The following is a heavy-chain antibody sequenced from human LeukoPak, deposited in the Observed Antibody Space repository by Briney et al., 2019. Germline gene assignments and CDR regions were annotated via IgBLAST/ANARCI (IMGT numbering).Heavy chain of an antibody. CDR1: GGPISSYY. V-gene: IGHV4-59*01. Sequence: SETLSLTCTVSGGPISSYYWSWIRQPPGKGLEWIGYIYYSGSTNYNPSLKSRVTISVDTSKNQFSLKLSSVTAADTAVYYCASLHVGDYGDYSYFDYWGQGTLVTVSS. D-gene: IGHD4-17*01. CDR2: IYYSGST. CDR3: ASLHVGDYGDYSYFDY. J-gene: IGHJ4*02.